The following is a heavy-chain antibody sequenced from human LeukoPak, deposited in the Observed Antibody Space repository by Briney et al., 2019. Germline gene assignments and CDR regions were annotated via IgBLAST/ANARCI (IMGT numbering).Heavy chain of an antibody. V-gene: IGHV3-23*01. CDR1: GFTFSSYA. J-gene: IGHJ4*02. D-gene: IGHD2-2*01. CDR3: AKAPGKLLSFDY. CDR2: ISGSGGST. Sequence: GGSLRLSCAASGFTFSSYAMSWVRQAPGKGLEWVSAISGSGGSTYYADSVKGRFTISRDNSKNTLYLQMNSLRAEDTAAYYCAKAPGKLLSFDYWGQGTLVTVSS.